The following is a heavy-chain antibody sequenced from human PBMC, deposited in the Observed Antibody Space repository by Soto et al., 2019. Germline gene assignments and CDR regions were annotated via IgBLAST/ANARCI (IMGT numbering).Heavy chain of an antibody. J-gene: IGHJ4*02. CDR3: AKDQSLYQAVRFREVDH. V-gene: IGHV3-30*18. Sequence: GGSLRLSCAASGFTFRTYGMHWVRQAPGKGLEWVAVISYDGSNKYYADSVKGRFTISRDNSKNTLYLQMNSLGAEDTAVYYCAKDQSLYQAVRFREVDHWCLGT. CDR1: GFTFRTYG. CDR2: ISYDGSNK. D-gene: IGHD6-6*01.